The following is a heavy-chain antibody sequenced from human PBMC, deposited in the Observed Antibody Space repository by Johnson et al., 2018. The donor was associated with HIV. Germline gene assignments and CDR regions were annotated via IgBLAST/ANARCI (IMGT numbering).Heavy chain of an antibody. J-gene: IGHJ3*02. Sequence: QVQLVESGGGVVQPGRSLRLSCAASEFTFSNYAMHWVRQAPGKGLEWVAVVPDDGDNKYYSASVKGRFPISRDDSKNTLFLQMNSLRPEDTAVYYCARDAITMILGPPLGALDSWGQGTMVTVSS. CDR2: VPDDGDNK. D-gene: IGHD3-22*01. CDR3: ARDAITMILGPPLGALDS. V-gene: IGHV3-30-3*01. CDR1: EFTFSNYA.